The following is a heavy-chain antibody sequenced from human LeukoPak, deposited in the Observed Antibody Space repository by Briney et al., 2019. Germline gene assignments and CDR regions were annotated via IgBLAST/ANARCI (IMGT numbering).Heavy chain of an antibody. J-gene: IGHJ4*02. CDR2: IKSKTDGGTT. CDR1: GFTFSNAW. V-gene: IGHV3-15*01. D-gene: IGHD4-17*01. Sequence: GGSLRLSCAASGFTFSNAWMSCVRQAPGKGLEWVGRIKSKTDGGTTDYAAPVKGRFTISRDDSKNTLYLQVNSLKTEDTAVYYCTTGPRGYGDYVFDYWGQGTLVTVSS. CDR3: TTGPRGYGDYVFDY.